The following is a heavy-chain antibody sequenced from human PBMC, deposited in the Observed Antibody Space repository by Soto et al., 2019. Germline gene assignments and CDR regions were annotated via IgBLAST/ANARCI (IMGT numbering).Heavy chain of an antibody. Sequence: LRLSCAASGFTFSSYPMSWVRQAPGKGLEWISGITGGATNAYYADSVKGRITISRDNSKNTLYLELNSLKAEDTAVYYCAKEAARPGPCDSWGQGTLVTVS. CDR1: GFTFSSYP. D-gene: IGHD6-6*01. V-gene: IGHV3-23*01. CDR2: ITGGATNA. J-gene: IGHJ4*02. CDR3: AKEAARPGPCDS.